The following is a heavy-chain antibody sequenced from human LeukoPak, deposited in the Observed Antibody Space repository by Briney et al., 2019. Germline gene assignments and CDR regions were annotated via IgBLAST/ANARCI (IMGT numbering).Heavy chain of an antibody. CDR1: GGSISSGGYY. Sequence: KPSETLSLTCTVSGGSISSGGYYWSWIRQHPGKGLEWIGYIYYSGSTYYNPSLKSRVTISVDTSKNQFSLKLSSVTAADTAVYYCARETGSGSYYKRDAFDIWGQGTMVTVSS. D-gene: IGHD3-10*01. V-gene: IGHV4-31*03. J-gene: IGHJ3*02. CDR2: IYYSGST. CDR3: ARETGSGSYYKRDAFDI.